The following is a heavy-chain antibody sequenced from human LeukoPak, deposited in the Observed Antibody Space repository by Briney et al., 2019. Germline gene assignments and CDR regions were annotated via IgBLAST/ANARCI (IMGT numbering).Heavy chain of an antibody. Sequence: GEPLNISWKRSGYSFTTYSIGWVPQMPGKGLEWMGIIYPEESTTTYRPSFQGQATIPADKSITPSYLQWTALKASATPIYYGGTSRPYMDVWGKGHTVTVSS. J-gene: IGHJ6*03. CDR3: GTSRPYMDV. CDR2: IYPEESTT. CDR1: GYSFTTYS. V-gene: IGHV5-51*01.